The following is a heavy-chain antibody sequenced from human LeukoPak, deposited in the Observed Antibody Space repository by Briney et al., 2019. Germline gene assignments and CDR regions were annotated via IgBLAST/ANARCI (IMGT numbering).Heavy chain of an antibody. CDR3: ARAPESGNGSFGP. CDR1: GGSINSDGYY. CDR2: IYHSGTT. D-gene: IGHD3-3*01. J-gene: IGHJ5*02. Sequence: SETLSLTCIVSGGSINSDGYYWSWLRQHPGKGLEWIGCIYHSGTTYDNPSLRSRVSISIDTSKGQFSLKLNSVTAADTAVYYCARAPESGNGSFGPWGQGTLVTVSS. V-gene: IGHV4-31*03.